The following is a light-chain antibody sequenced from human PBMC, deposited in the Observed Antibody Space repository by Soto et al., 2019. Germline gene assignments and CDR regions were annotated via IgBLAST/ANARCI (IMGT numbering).Light chain of an antibody. CDR2: AES. V-gene: IGKV1-39*01. Sequence: IQMTQSPSSLSASVGDRVTITCRASQSISTYLNWYQQKPGKAPKFLIYAESSLQSGVPSRFSGSGSGTDFTLTITSLQPEDFATYYCQQSYSAPGTFGQGTKLEIK. CDR1: QSISTY. J-gene: IGKJ2*01. CDR3: QQSYSAPGT.